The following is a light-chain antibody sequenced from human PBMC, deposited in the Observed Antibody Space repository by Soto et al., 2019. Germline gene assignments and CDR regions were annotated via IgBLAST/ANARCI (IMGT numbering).Light chain of an antibody. CDR1: QSIHTN. Sequence: ETVMTQSEATLSVSPGERATLSCRASQSIHTNLAWYQQKPGQPPRLLIYSASTRVTGIPTRFSGSGSGTEFTLTISSLQSEDFAVYYCQQYNNWPRTFGQGTKVEIK. J-gene: IGKJ1*01. CDR3: QQYNNWPRT. CDR2: SAS. V-gene: IGKV3-15*01.